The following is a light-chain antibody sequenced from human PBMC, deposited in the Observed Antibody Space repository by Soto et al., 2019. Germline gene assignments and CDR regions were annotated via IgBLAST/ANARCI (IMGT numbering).Light chain of an antibody. Sequence: EIVMTQSPATLSVSPGERATLSCRASQSVSSNLAWYQQKPGQAPRLLIYGASTRATGIPDRFSGSGSGTESTLTISSLQSEDFAVYYCQQYNNWPRTFGQATMVEIK. CDR1: QSVSSN. V-gene: IGKV3-15*01. J-gene: IGKJ1*01. CDR2: GAS. CDR3: QQYNNWPRT.